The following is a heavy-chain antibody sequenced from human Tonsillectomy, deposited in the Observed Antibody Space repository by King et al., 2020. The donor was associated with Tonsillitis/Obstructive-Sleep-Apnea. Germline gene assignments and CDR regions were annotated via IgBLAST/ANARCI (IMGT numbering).Heavy chain of an antibody. CDR2: VSWNSGSI. V-gene: IGHV3-9*01. J-gene: IGHJ3*01. CDR3: AKDLTLAGSGTPGDTFDV. D-gene: IGHD6-19*01. Sequence: VQLVESGGDLVQPGRSLRLSCAASGFTFEDYAMYWVRQAPGEGLEWVSGVSWNSGSIAYADSVKGRFTISRDNAKNSLYLQMNSLRAEDTALYYCAKDLTLAGSGTPGDTFDVWGQGTMVTVSS. CDR1: GFTFEDYA.